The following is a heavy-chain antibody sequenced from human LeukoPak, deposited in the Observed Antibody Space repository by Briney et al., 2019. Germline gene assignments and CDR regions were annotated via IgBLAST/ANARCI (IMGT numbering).Heavy chain of an antibody. CDR2: ISSSGSTI. Sequence: GGALRLSCAASGFTFSSYEMNWVRQAPGQGLEWVSYISSSGSTIYYADSVKGRFTISRDNAKSSLYLQMNSLRAEDTAVYYCACGSGSFYYYYGMDVWGKGTTVTVSS. J-gene: IGHJ6*04. CDR3: ACGSGSFYYYYGMDV. V-gene: IGHV3-48*03. CDR1: GFTFSSYE. D-gene: IGHD3-10*01.